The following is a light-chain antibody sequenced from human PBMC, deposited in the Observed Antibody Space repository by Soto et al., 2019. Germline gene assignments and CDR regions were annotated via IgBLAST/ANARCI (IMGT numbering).Light chain of an antibody. Sequence: EIVLTQSPGTLSLSPGERASLSCRASQSVSSSYLAWYQQKPGQAPRLLIYGASSRATGIPDRFSGSGSGTDFTLTISRVEPEDFAVYYCQQYGSPPLYTFGQGTKLEIK. CDR1: QSVSSSY. CDR2: GAS. V-gene: IGKV3-20*01. J-gene: IGKJ2*01. CDR3: QQYGSPPLYT.